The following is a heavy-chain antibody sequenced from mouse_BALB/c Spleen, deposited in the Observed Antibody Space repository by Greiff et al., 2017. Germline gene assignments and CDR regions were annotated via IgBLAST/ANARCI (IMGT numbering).Heavy chain of an antibody. CDR1: GFTFSSYG. V-gene: IGHV5-6*01. D-gene: IGHD2-14*01. CDR3: ASHRYGDYYAMDY. CDR2: ISSGGGST. Sequence: EVKLVESGGDLVKPGGSLKLSCAASGFTFSSYGMSWVRQTPDKRLEWVATISSGGGSTYYPDTVKGRFAISRDNAKNTLYLQMSSLKSEDTAMYYCASHRYGDYYAMDYWGQGTSVTVSS. J-gene: IGHJ4*01.